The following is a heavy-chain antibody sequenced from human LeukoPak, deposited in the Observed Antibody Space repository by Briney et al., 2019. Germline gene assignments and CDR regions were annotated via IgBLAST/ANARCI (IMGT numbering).Heavy chain of an antibody. CDR1: GDSISRYY. D-gene: IGHD6-19*01. CDR3: ARRSVAGLFDY. Sequence: SETLSLTCTVSGDSISRYYWSWIRQPPGKGLEWIAYIYNSGSTSTNPSLKSRVTISLDTSKSQFSLKLSSVTAADTAVYYCARRSVAGLFDYWGQGTLVTVSS. CDR2: IYNSGST. V-gene: IGHV4-59*08. J-gene: IGHJ4*02.